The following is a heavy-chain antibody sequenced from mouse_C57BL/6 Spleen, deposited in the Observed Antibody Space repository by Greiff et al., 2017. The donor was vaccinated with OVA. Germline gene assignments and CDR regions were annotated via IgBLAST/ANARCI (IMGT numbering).Heavy chain of an antibody. D-gene: IGHD2-1*01. J-gene: IGHJ3*01. CDR1: GYTFTDYY. V-gene: IGHV1-26*01. Sequence: EVQLQQSGPELVKPGASVKISCKASGYTFTDYYMNWVKQSHGKSLEWIGDINPNNGGTSYNQKFKGKATLTVDKSSSTAYMELRSLTSEDSAVYYCAGNYPFAYWGQGTLVTVSA. CDR2: INPNNGGT. CDR3: AGNYPFAY.